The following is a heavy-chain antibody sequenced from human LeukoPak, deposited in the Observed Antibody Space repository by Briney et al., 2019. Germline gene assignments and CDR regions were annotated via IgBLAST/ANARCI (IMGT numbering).Heavy chain of an antibody. D-gene: IGHD2-15*01. V-gene: IGHV1-3*01. CDR1: GYTFTSYA. J-gene: IGHJ3*02. CDR3: ARVLVVVAATHAFSI. Sequence: GASVRASCKASGYTFTSYAMNWGRQAAGQRLGWMGWINAGNGKTKYSQKFQGRVTITRDTSASTAYMDLSSLTSEDTAVYYCARVLVVVAATHAFSIWGQGTMVTASS. CDR2: INAGNGKT.